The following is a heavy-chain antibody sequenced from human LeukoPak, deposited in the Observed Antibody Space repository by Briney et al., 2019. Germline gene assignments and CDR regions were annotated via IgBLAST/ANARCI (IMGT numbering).Heavy chain of an antibody. CDR3: ARVAGWHWFDP. D-gene: IGHD6-19*01. Sequence: GGSLRLSCAASGFTFSSYDLTWVRQAPGRGLEGVSSIRPSGDNTYYGDSVKGRFTISRDNSKNTVYLQMNNMRVDDTAVYYCARVAGWHWFDPWGQGTLVTVSS. CDR1: GFTFSSYD. CDR2: IRPSGDNT. V-gene: IGHV3-23*01. J-gene: IGHJ5*02.